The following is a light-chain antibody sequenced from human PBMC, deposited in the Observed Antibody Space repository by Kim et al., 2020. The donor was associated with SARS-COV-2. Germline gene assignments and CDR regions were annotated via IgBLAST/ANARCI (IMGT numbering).Light chain of an antibody. CDR1: SLRSYY. CDR2: GKN. V-gene: IGLV3-19*01. Sequence: QDPAVSVALGQTVRITCQGDSLRSYYASWYQQKPGQAPVLVIYGKNNRPSGIPDRFSGSSSGNTASLTITGAQAEDEADYYCNSRDSSGNHVFGGGTQLTVL. J-gene: IGLJ2*01. CDR3: NSRDSSGNHV.